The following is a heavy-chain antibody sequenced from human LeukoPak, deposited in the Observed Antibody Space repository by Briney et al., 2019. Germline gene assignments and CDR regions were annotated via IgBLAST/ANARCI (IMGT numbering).Heavy chain of an antibody. Sequence: SETLSLTCAVYGGSFSGYYWSWIRQPPGKGLEWIGEINHSGSTNYNPSLQSRVTISVDTSKNQFSLKLSSVTAADTAVYYCARTGGSGSKFDYWGQGTLVTVSS. CDR1: GGSFSGYY. V-gene: IGHV4-34*01. CDR3: ARTGGSGSKFDY. CDR2: INHSGST. J-gene: IGHJ4*02. D-gene: IGHD3-10*01.